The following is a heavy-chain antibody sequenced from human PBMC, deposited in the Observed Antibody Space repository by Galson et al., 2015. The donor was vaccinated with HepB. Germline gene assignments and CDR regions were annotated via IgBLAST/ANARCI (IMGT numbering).Heavy chain of an antibody. D-gene: IGHD3-3*02. CDR1: GYTFTSYA. J-gene: IGHJ4*02. V-gene: IGHV1-3*01. CDR3: ARDNYISSTYPDY. CDR2: INAGNGDT. Sequence: SAKVSCKASGYTFTSYAIHWVRQAPGQRLEWMGWINAGNGDTKYSQKFQGRVTMTRDTAASTAYMELSSLRPEDTAVFYCARDNYISSTYPDYWGQGTLVTVSS.